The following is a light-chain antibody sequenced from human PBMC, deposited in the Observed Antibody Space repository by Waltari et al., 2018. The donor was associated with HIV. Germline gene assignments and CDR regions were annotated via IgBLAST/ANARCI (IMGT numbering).Light chain of an antibody. V-gene: IGLV3-21*02. Sequence: SYVLTQPPSVSVAPGQTATISCGGYEIAGRDVHWYQQKPGQAPVLVVFVVSARPSGIPERFSGSNFGTTTTAYLTISRVEAGYDADYFCQVVDSGSDPSGVFGGGTKLAVL. CDR1: EIAGRD. CDR2: VVS. CDR3: QVVDSGSDPSGV. J-gene: IGLJ3*02.